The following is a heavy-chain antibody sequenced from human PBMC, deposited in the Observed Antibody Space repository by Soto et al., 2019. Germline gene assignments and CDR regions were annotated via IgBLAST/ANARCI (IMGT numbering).Heavy chain of an antibody. CDR1: GYNFNNYG. D-gene: IGHD2-21*01. V-gene: IGHV1-18*01. CDR3: ASTGDAKNLRHPCWPLTY. Sequence: QAQLVQSGAEVKKPGTSVRVSCKASGYNFNNYGIHWVRQAPGQRLEWMGGISADNGNTVYAKKLQGRVTRTTDTSTSTAYMDVTSLRFDDTAVYYGASTGDAKNLRHPCWPLTYWGQGTLVIVSS. CDR2: ISADNGNT. J-gene: IGHJ4*02.